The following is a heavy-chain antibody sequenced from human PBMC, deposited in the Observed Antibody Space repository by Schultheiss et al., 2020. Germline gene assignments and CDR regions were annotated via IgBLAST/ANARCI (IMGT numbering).Heavy chain of an antibody. CDR1: GFTFTGYT. V-gene: IGHV3-21*01. D-gene: IGHD4-17*01. CDR2: ISITSTYI. Sequence: GGSLRLSCAASGFTFTGYTMNWVRQAPGKGLEWVSTISITSTYIYYADSVKGRFTISRDNAKNSLYLQMNSLRAEDTAVYYCAKDPATVTTSYYYYMDVWGKGTTVTVSS. J-gene: IGHJ6*03. CDR3: AKDPATVTTSYYYYMDV.